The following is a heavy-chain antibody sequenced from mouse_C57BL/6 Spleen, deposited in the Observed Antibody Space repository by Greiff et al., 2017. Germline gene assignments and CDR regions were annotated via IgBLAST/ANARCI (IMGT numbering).Heavy chain of an antibody. D-gene: IGHD2-2*01. CDR3: ARNGDGYEGAMDY. CDR1: GFSLTSYG. CDR2: IWSGGST. J-gene: IGHJ4*01. V-gene: IGHV2-2*01. Sequence: VQVVESGPGLVQPSQSLSITCTVSGFSLTSYGVHWVRQSPGKGLEWLGVIWSGGSTDYNAAFISRLSISKDNSKSQVFFKMNSLQADDTAIYYCARNGDGYEGAMDYWGQGTSVTVSS.